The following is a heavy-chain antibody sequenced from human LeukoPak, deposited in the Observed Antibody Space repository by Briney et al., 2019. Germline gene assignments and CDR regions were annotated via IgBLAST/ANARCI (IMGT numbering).Heavy chain of an antibody. CDR1: GFTFSSYG. CDR2: IRYDGSYE. CDR3: ARGRAGSYGDPVNYFDY. Sequence: GGSLRLSCVASGFTFSSYGMHWVRQAPGKGLEWVAFIRYDGSYEYYTDSVKGRFTISRDSSKNSLYLQMNSLRAEDTAVYYCARGRAGSYGDPVNYFDYWGQGTLVTVSS. V-gene: IGHV3-30*02. D-gene: IGHD4-17*01. J-gene: IGHJ4*02.